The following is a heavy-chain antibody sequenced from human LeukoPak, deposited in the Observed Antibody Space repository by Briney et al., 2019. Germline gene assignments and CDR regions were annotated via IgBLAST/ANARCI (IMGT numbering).Heavy chain of an antibody. V-gene: IGHV4-59*01. D-gene: IGHD2-8*02. CDR3: ARDGCPTGGANCLGNWFDP. J-gene: IGHJ5*02. CDR2: MYYSGPA. Sequence: SETLSLTCTVSGGSIRNYFWSWIRQPPGKGLEWIGYMYYSGPANYNPSLKSRVSISVETSKNQVSLKLSSVTAADTAVYYCARDGCPTGGANCLGNWFDPWGQGTLVTVSS. CDR1: GGSIRNYF.